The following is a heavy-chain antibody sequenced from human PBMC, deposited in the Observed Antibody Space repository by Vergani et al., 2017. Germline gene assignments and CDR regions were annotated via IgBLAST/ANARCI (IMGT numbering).Heavy chain of an antibody. CDR3: ATDSRIKWGPTQRCDAFDI. CDR1: GGTFSSYA. J-gene: IGHJ3*02. CDR2: IIPIFGAA. V-gene: IGHV1-69*01. Sequence: QVQLVQSGAEVKKPGSSVKVSCKASGGTFSSYAISWVRQAPGQGLEWMGGIIPIFGAANYAQKFQGRVTITADESTSTAYMELGSLGSEDTAVYYCATDSRIKWGPTQRCDAFDIWGQGTMVTVSS. D-gene: IGHD7-27*01.